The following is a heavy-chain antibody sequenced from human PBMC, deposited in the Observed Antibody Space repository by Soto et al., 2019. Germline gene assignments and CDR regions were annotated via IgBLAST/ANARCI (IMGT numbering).Heavy chain of an antibody. V-gene: IGHV3-7*03. Sequence: GGTLSLSCAASGFILSNFWMTWVRQAPGKGLEWVASIKQAGSEQYYVDSVKGRFTISRDNAKNTLYLQMNSLRVEDTAVYYCARPPHCMDDWGQGTTVTVSS. CDR2: IKQAGSEQ. CDR3: ARPPHCMDD. CDR1: GFILSNFW. J-gene: IGHJ6*02.